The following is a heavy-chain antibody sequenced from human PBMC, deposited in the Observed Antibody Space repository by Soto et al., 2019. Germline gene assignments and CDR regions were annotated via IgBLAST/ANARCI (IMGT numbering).Heavy chain of an antibody. CDR1: GFTFSSYG. D-gene: IGHD3-22*01. V-gene: IGHV3-33*01. CDR2: IWYDGSNQ. J-gene: IGHJ4*02. Sequence: PGGSLRLCCAASGFTFSSYGMHWVRQAPGKGLEWVAVIWYDGSNQYYADSVKGRFTISRDNSKNTLYLQMNSLRAEDTAVYYFARDDSLTCDPHDAGPHWGQVIRVTVSS. CDR3: ARDDSLTCDPHDAGPH.